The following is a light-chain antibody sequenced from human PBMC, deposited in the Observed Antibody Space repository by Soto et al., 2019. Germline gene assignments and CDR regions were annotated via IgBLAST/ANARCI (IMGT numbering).Light chain of an antibody. J-gene: IGKJ4*01. CDR2: AAS. CDR1: QSISDS. V-gene: IGKV1-39*01. Sequence: DIQMTQSPSSLSASVGDRVTITCRASQSISDSLNWYQHKPGTAPKLLIYAASSLQSVVPSRFSGGGSGTDFTLTISSLQPEDFVTYFCQQSFSFPATFGGGTKVEIK. CDR3: QQSFSFPAT.